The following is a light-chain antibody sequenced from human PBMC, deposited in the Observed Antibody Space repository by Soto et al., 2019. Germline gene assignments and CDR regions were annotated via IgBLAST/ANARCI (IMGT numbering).Light chain of an antibody. Sequence: QSALTQPASVSGSPGQSITISCTGTNSNIGSHNFVSWYQQHPGKAPKLMIYEGSKRPSGVSNRFSGSKSGNTASLTISGLQAEDEADYYCCSYAGSSTVVFGGGTKLTVL. CDR1: NSNIGSHNF. J-gene: IGLJ3*02. CDR3: CSYAGSSTVV. V-gene: IGLV2-23*01. CDR2: EGS.